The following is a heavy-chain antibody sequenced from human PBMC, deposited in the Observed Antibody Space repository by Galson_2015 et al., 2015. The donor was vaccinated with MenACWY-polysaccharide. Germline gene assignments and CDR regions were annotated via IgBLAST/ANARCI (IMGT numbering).Heavy chain of an antibody. CDR2: IHYSGST. Sequence: ETLSLTCTVAGDSISAYYWSWIRQPPGKGLEWIAYIHYSGSTNYNPSLKSQVTISVDTSKTHFSLNLGSVTAADTAVYYCARHGGPGATRGKFDFWGQGILVTVSS. J-gene: IGHJ4*02. CDR3: ARHGGPGATRGKFDF. D-gene: IGHD1-26*01. CDR1: GDSISAYY. V-gene: IGHV4-59*08.